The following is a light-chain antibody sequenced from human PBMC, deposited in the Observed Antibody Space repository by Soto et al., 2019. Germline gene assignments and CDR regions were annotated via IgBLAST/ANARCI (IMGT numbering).Light chain of an antibody. J-gene: IGKJ1*01. CDR2: DAS. Sequence: DIQMTQSPSTLSASVGDRVTITCRASQTISRSLAWYQHQPGKAPKLLIYDASTLESGVPSRFSGIGSGTEFSLSISRLQPDDFATYYCQQCYKGWTFGQGTKVDIK. CDR1: QTISRS. V-gene: IGKV1-5*01. CDR3: QQCYKGWT.